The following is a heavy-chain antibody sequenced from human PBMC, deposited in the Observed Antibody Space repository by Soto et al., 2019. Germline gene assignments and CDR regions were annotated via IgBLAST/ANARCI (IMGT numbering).Heavy chain of an antibody. D-gene: IGHD6-19*01. CDR1: GFTFSSYG. Sequence: GGSLRLSCAASGFTFSSYGMHWVRQAPGKGLEWVAVIWYDGSNKYYADSVKGRFTISRDNSKNTLYLQMNSLRAEDTAVFYCAKERSSGWSFDYWGPGTLVTVSS. V-gene: IGHV3-33*06. CDR2: IWYDGSNK. J-gene: IGHJ4*02. CDR3: AKERSSGWSFDY.